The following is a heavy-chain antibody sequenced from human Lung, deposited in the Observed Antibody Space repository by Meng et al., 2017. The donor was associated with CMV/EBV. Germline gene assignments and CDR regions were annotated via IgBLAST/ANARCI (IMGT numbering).Heavy chain of an antibody. CDR1: GFTFNSHI. V-gene: IGHV3-23*01. J-gene: IGHJ4*02. CDR3: VRVALSGGWYLDY. D-gene: IGHD2-15*01. Sequence: EVQLLESGGGLVQPGGSLRVSCAASGFTFNSHIMSGVRQAPGKGLEWVSFITADGGTTYYADSVKGRFTISRDNSKNTLCLQMNSLRSEDTAVYHCVRVALSGGWYLDYWGLGTLVTVAS. CDR2: ITADGGTT.